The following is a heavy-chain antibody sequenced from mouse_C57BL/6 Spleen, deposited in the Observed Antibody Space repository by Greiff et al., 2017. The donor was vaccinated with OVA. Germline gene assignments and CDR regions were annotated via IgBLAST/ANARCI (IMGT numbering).Heavy chain of an antibody. CDR3: ARGNLDGDYFDC. CDR2: FHPYTDDT. V-gene: IGHV1-47*01. CDR1: GYTFTTYP. Sequence: VQLKESGAELVKPGASVKMSCKASGYTFTTYPIEWMKQNHGKSLEWIGNFHPYTDDTTYNEKFKGKATLTVDKSSSTVYLELSRLTSDDSAVYYCARGNLDGDYFDCWGQGTTLTVSS. J-gene: IGHJ2*01.